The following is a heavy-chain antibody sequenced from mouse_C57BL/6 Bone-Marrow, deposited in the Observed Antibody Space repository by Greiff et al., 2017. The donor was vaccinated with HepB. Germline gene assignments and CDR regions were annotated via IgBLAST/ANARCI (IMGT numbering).Heavy chain of an antibody. J-gene: IGHJ1*03. V-gene: IGHV1-69*01. D-gene: IGHD1-1*01. CDR3: ARESFITTVVEYFDV. CDR2: IDPSDSYT. Sequence: QVQLKQPGAELVMPGASVKLSCKASGYTFTSYWMHWVKQRPGQGLEWIGEIDPSDSYTNYNQKFKGKSTLTVDKSSSTAYMQLSSLTSEDSAVYYCARESFITTVVEYFDVWGTGTTVTVSS. CDR1: GYTFTSYW.